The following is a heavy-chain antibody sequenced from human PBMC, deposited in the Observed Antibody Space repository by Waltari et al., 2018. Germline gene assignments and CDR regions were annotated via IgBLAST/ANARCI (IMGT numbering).Heavy chain of an antibody. CDR1: GGSFRCYY. V-gene: IGHV4-34*01. D-gene: IGHD3-3*01. Sequence: QVQLQQWGAGLLKPSETLSLTCVSSGGSFRCYYWSWIRQPPGKGLEWIGEINHSGRTNYNPSLKSRVTISIDTSKIQFSLKLRSVTVADTAVYYCARANTIFGVIRTWYYMDVWGKGTPVTVSS. CDR2: INHSGRT. CDR3: ARANTIFGVIRTWYYMDV. J-gene: IGHJ6*03.